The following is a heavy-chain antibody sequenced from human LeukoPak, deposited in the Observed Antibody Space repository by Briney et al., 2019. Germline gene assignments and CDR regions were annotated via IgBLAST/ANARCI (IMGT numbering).Heavy chain of an antibody. Sequence: PGGSLRLSCAASGFTFSDYYWSWIRQPPGKGLEWIGEINHSGSTSYNPSLKSRVTISVDTSKNQFSLKLSSVTAADTAVYYCARGGRNYYGSGSYYPRPYDYWGQGTLVTVSS. CDR1: GFTFSDYY. V-gene: IGHV4-34*01. CDR2: INHSGST. J-gene: IGHJ4*02. CDR3: ARGGRNYYGSGSYYPRPYDY. D-gene: IGHD3-10*01.